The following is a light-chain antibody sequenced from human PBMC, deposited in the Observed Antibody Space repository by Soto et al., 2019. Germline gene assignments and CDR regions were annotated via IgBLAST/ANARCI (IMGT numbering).Light chain of an antibody. V-gene: IGKV3D-15*01. Sequence: EIVMTQYPATLCLSPGERYTLSCRASQSVSRNLAWYQQKPGQAPRLLIYDASNRATGITARFSGSGSGTEFTLTISSLQSEDFAVYYCQPRTNWPITVGQGTRLEIK. CDR1: QSVSRN. CDR3: QPRTNWPIT. J-gene: IGKJ5*01. CDR2: DAS.